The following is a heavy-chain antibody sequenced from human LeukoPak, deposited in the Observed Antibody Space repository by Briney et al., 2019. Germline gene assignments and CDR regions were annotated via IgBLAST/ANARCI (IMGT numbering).Heavy chain of an antibody. V-gene: IGHV1-69*05. J-gene: IGHJ4*02. Sequence: ASVKVSCKASGGTFSSYAISWVRQAPGQGLEWMGGIIPIFGTANYAQKFQGRVTITTDESTSTAYMELSSLRSEDTAVYYCASPWGFGETGWGQGTLVTISS. CDR3: ASPWGFGETG. CDR2: IIPIFGTA. D-gene: IGHD3-10*01. CDR1: GGTFSSYA.